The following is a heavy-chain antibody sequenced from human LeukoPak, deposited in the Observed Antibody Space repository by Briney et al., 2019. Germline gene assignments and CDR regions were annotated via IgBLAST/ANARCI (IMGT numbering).Heavy chain of an antibody. CDR3: AKETSSGNFVTIDC. D-gene: IGHD1-26*01. CDR2: IWYDGSNK. J-gene: IGHJ4*02. V-gene: IGHV3-33*06. CDR1: GFTFSSYG. Sequence: GGSLRLSCAASGFTFSSYGMHWVRQAPGKGLEWVAVIWYDGSNKYYADSVKGRFTISRDNSKNTLYLQMNSLRGEDTAVYYCAKETSSGNFVTIDCWGQGTLVTVSS.